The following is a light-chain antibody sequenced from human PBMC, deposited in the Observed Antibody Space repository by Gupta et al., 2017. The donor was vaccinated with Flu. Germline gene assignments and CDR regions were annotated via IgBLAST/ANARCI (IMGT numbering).Light chain of an antibody. CDR1: DSNIGAGYD. J-gene: IGLJ2*01. V-gene: IGLV1-40*01. Sequence: QSVLTQPPSVSGPPGQRVTMSCTGSDSNIGAGYDVHWYQVLPGTAPTLLIRADVNRPSGVPERFSGSRSGNSASLAITGLQAEDEGVYYCQSYDTRLKVPLFGGGTKVTVL. CDR3: QSYDTRLKVPL. CDR2: ADV.